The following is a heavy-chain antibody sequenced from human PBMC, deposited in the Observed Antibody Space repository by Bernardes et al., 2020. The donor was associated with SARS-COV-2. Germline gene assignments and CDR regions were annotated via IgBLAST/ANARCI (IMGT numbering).Heavy chain of an antibody. Sequence: VWSLRLSCAASGLTFSSYAMSWVRQAPGKGLEWVSGISGSGDNTYYADSVKGRFTISRDNSKNTLYLQMNSLRAEDTAVYYCAKGDSIDGATSLDYWGQGTLVTVSS. CDR3: AKGDSIDGATSLDY. J-gene: IGHJ4*02. D-gene: IGHD1-26*01. CDR1: GLTFSSYA. CDR2: ISGSGDNT. V-gene: IGHV3-23*01.